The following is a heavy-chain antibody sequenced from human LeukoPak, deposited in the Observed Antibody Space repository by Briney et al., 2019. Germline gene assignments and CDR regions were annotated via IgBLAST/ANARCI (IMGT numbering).Heavy chain of an antibody. V-gene: IGHV3-72*01. D-gene: IGHD1-1*01. J-gene: IGHJ6*02. CDR1: GFTFSDHY. Sequence: GGSLRLSCAASGFTFSDHYVDWVRQAPGKGLEWVGRTRKRANSYTTEYAASVKGRFTISGDDSKNSLYLQMNSLKTEDTAVYYCRGYIYYSGMDVWGQGTAVTVSS. CDR2: TRKRANSYTT. CDR3: RGYIYYSGMDV.